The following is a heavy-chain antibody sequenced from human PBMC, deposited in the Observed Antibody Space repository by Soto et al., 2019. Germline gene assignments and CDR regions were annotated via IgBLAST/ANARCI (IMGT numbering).Heavy chain of an antibody. CDR2: IYYSGST. D-gene: IGHD3-22*01. Sequence: SETLSLTCTVSGGSISSYYWSWIRQPPGKGLEWIGYIYYSGSTNYNPSLKSRVTISVDTSKNQFSLKLSSVTAADTAVYYCARVKAYYYDSSGDYPGGFVAFDIWGQGTMVTVSS. J-gene: IGHJ3*02. V-gene: IGHV4-59*01. CDR1: GGSISSYY. CDR3: ARVKAYYYDSSGDYPGGFVAFDI.